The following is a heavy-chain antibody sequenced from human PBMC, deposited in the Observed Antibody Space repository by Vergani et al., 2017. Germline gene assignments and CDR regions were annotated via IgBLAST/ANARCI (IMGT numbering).Heavy chain of an antibody. CDR2: IIPIFGTA. CDR3: ARRAYYDILTGYDWFDP. J-gene: IGHJ5*02. D-gene: IGHD3-9*01. Sequence: QVQLVQSGAEVKKPGSSVKVSCKASGGTFSSYAISWVRQAPGQGLEWMGVIIPIFGTANYAQKFQGRVTITADESTSTAYMELSSLSSEDTAVYYCARRAYYDILTGYDWFDPWGQGTLVTVSS. CDR1: GGTFSSYA. V-gene: IGHV1-69*12.